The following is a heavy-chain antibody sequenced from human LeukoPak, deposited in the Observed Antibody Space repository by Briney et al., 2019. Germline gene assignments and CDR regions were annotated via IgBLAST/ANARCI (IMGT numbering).Heavy chain of an antibody. CDR2: ISSSSSYI. J-gene: IGHJ4*02. V-gene: IGHV3-21*01. D-gene: IGHD3-3*01. CDR1: GFTFSSYR. CDR3: ARDGTGFLEWLLPDY. Sequence: PGGSLRLSCAASGFTFSSYRMTWVRQAPGKGLEWVSSISSSSSYIYYADSVKGRFTISRDNAKNSLYLQMNSLRAEDTAVYYCARDGTGFLEWLLPDYWGQGTLVTVSS.